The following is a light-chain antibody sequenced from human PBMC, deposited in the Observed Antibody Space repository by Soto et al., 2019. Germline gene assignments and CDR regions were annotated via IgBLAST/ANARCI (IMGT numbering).Light chain of an antibody. V-gene: IGKV1-5*03. CDR1: QSIDTW. Sequence: QMTHSPATLAASVGDRVSITCRASQSIDTWLAWYQQKTGKAPNLLIYKASRLESGMSSRFSGSGSGTEFTLTISSLQPEDFGTYYCQEYRNDYGTLGQGTKVDIK. J-gene: IGKJ1*01. CDR3: QEYRNDYGT. CDR2: KAS.